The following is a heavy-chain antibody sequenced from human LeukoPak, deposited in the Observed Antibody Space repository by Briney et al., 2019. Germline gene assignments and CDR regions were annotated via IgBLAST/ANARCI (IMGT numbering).Heavy chain of an antibody. V-gene: IGHV1-8*01. CDR3: ARHRQQLAFDY. J-gene: IGHJ4*02. D-gene: IGHD6-13*01. CDR2: MNPNSGNT. CDR1: GYTFTSYD. Sequence: GASVKVSCKASGYTFTSYDINWVRQATGQGLEWMGWMNPNSGNTGYAQKFQGRVTITADESTSTAYMELSSLRSEDTAVYYCARHRQQLAFDYWGQGTLVTVSS.